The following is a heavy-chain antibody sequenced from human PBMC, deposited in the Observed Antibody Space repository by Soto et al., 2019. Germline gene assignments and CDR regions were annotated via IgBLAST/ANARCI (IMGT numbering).Heavy chain of an antibody. CDR3: ARDSLGYLGWFDP. Sequence: SQTLSLTCAISGDSVSSNSAAWNWIRESPSRGLGWLGRTYYRSKWYNDYAVSVKSRITINPHTSKHQFSRQLNSVTPEDTAVYYRARDSLGYLGWFDPWGQGTLVTVSS. CDR1: GDSVSSNSAA. J-gene: IGHJ5*02. V-gene: IGHV6-1*01. D-gene: IGHD3-16*02. CDR2: TYYRSKWYN.